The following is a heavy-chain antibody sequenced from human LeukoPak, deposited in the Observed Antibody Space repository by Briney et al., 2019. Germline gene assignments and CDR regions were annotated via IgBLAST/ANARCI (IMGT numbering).Heavy chain of an antibody. CDR1: GGSISSYY. J-gene: IGHJ5*02. CDR3: ARVRRSGDYSSNWFDP. V-gene: IGHV4-59*01. Sequence: SETLSLTCTVSGGSISSYYWSWIRLPPGKGLEWIGYIYYSGSTNYNPSLKSRVTISVDTSKNQFSLKLSSVTAADTAVYSCARVRRSGDYSSNWFDPRGQGTLVTVYS. CDR2: IYYSGST. D-gene: IGHD4-17*01.